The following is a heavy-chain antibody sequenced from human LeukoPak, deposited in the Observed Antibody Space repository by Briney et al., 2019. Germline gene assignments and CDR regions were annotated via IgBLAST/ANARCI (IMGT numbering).Heavy chain of an antibody. CDR1: GFTLSSYW. D-gene: IGHD3-3*01. CDR3: ARDYIPYYDFWSGYDY. CDR2: IKQDGSEK. J-gene: IGHJ4*02. Sequence: GGSLRLSCAASGFTLSSYWMSWVRQAPGKGLEWVANIKQDGSEKYYVDSVKGRFTISRDNAKNSLYLQMNSLRAEDTAVYYCARDYIPYYDFWSGYDYWGQGTLVTVSS. V-gene: IGHV3-7*01.